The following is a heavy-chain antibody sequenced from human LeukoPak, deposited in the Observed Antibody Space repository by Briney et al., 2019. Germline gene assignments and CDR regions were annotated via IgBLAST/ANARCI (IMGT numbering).Heavy chain of an antibody. Sequence: ASVKVSCKASGYTFTGYYMHWVRQAPGQGLEWMGWINPNSGGTNYAQKFQGRVTMTRDTSISTACMELSRLRSDDTAVYYCARDFWSGHYYFDYWGQGTLVTVSS. V-gene: IGHV1-2*02. D-gene: IGHD3-3*01. CDR1: GYTFTGYY. J-gene: IGHJ4*02. CDR2: INPNSGGT. CDR3: ARDFWSGHYYFDY.